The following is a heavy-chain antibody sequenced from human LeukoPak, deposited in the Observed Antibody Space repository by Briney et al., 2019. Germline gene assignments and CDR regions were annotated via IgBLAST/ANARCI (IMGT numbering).Heavy chain of an antibody. Sequence: ASETLSLTCAVYGGSFSGYYWSWIRQPPGKGLDWIGEINHSGSTNYNPSLKSRVTISVDTSKNQFSLKLCSVTAADTAVYYCARSDIVVVVAAQGRPNAFDIWGQGTMVTVSS. CDR1: GGSFSGYY. D-gene: IGHD2-15*01. CDR3: ARSDIVVVVAAQGRPNAFDI. V-gene: IGHV4-34*01. J-gene: IGHJ3*02. CDR2: INHSGST.